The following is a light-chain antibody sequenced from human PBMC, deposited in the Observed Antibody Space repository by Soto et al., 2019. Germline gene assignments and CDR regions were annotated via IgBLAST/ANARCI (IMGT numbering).Light chain of an antibody. J-gene: IGKJ1*01. CDR3: QQYNNWPRT. CDR2: AAS. V-gene: IGKV1-9*01. Sequence: IQFTQSPSFLSACVGDSVTITCRASQGISRYLAWYQQKPGRAPQLLISAASTFQSGVPSRFSGSGSGTHFTLVISSLQPEDFAVYYCQQYNNWPRTFGQGTKVDIK. CDR1: QGISRY.